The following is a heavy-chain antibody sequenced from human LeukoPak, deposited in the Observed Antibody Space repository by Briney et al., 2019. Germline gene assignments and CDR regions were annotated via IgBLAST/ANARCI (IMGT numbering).Heavy chain of an antibody. CDR2: IIPILGIT. D-gene: IGHD2-8*01. J-gene: IGHJ4*02. Sequence: GASVKVSCKASGGTFSSYAINWVRQAPGQGLEWMGRIIPILGITNYAQKFQGRVTITADKSTSTAYMELSSLRSEDTAVYYCARVEDCSNGICPFDCWGQGTLVTVSS. V-gene: IGHV1-69*04. CDR1: GGTFSSYA. CDR3: ARVEDCSNGICPFDC.